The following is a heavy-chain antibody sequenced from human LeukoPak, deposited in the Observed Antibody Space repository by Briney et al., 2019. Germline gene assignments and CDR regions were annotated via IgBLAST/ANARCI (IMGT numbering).Heavy chain of an antibody. J-gene: IGHJ5*02. V-gene: IGHV3-23*01. D-gene: IGHD1-26*01. CDR3: AKPGSGSYFTHNYFDP. CDR2: ISGSGSST. Sequence: GGSLRLSCAASGFTFSTSSMTWVRQAPGKGLEWVSSISGSGSSTFYADSVQGRFTIFRDNSKNTVYLQMNSLRGEDTAVYYCAKPGSGSYFTHNYFDPWGQGTLVTVSS. CDR1: GFTFSTSS.